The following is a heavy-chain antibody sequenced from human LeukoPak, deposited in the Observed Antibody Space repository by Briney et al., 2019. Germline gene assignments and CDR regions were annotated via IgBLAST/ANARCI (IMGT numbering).Heavy chain of an antibody. CDR3: AKIPYSSGWVQNWFDP. D-gene: IGHD6-19*01. Sequence: GGSLRLSCAVSGLTFSSSWMDWVRQAPGKGLEWISAISGSGGSTYYADSVKGRFTISRDNSKNTLYLQMNGLRAEDTAVYYCAKIPYSSGWVQNWFDPWGQGTLVTVSS. J-gene: IGHJ5*02. CDR2: ISGSGGST. CDR1: GLTFSSSW. V-gene: IGHV3-23*01.